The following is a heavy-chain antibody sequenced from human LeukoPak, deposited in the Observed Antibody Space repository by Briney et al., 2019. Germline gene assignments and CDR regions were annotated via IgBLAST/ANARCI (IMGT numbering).Heavy chain of an antibody. CDR2: IYTSGST. J-gene: IGHJ4*02. CDR3: AREKDSSSWYRHFDY. D-gene: IGHD6-13*01. Sequence: SXTLSLTCTVSGGSISSYYWSWIRQPAGKGLEWIGRIYTSGSTNYNPSLKSRVTISVDTSKNQFSLKLSSVTAADTAVYYCAREKDSSSWYRHFDYWGQGTLVTVSS. V-gene: IGHV4-4*07. CDR1: GGSISSYY.